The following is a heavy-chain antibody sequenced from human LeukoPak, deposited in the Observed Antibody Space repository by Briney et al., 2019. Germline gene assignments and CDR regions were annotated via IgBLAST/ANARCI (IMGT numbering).Heavy chain of an antibody. CDR2: INHSGST. CDR1: GGSFSGYY. CDR3: ARRGFHSSSLEYYFDY. V-gene: IGHV4-34*01. D-gene: IGHD6-6*01. J-gene: IGHJ4*02. Sequence: SETLSLTCAVYGGSFSGYYWSWIRQPPGKGLEWIGEINHSGSTNYNPSLKNRVTISVDTSKNQFSLKLSSVTAADTAVYYCARRGFHSSSLEYYFDYWGQGTLVTVSS.